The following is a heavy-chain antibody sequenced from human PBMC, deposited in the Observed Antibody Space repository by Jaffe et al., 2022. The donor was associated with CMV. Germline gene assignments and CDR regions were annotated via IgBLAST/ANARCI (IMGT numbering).Heavy chain of an antibody. V-gene: IGHV4-59*01. CDR1: GGSISSYY. D-gene: IGHD3-10*01. J-gene: IGHJ1*01. Sequence: QVQLQESGPGLVKLSETLSLTCTVSGGSISSYYWNWIRQPPGKGLEWIGYIYYNGRTSYNPSLKSRVTISIDTSKKHFSLKLSSVTAADTAVYFCARDGGGFGEYFQHWGQGTPVIVSS. CDR3: ARDGGGFGEYFQH. CDR2: IYYNGRT.